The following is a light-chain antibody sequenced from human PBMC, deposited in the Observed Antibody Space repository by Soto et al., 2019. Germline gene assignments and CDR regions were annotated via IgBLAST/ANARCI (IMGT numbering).Light chain of an antibody. CDR2: DAS. Sequence: LTQSPATLTLTPGERAPLSCRASQSVSSYLAWYQQKPGQAPRLLIYDASNRATGIPARFSGSGSGTDFTLTISSLAPEDCAVYYCQKRNNWLLITFAQGTRLEI. J-gene: IGKJ5*01. V-gene: IGKV3-11*01. CDR1: QSVSSY. CDR3: QKRNNWLLIT.